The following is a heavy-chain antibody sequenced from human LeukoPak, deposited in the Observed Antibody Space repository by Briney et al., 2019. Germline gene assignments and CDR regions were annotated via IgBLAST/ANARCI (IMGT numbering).Heavy chain of an antibody. CDR2: ISYSGST. CDR3: ARASPSAYYYDSSGKYKLDY. V-gene: IGHV4-59*01. Sequence: SETLSLTCTVSGGSISGYYWSWIRQPPGKGLEWIGYISYSGSTNYNPSLKSRVTISVDTSKNQFSLKLSSVTAADTAVYYCARASPSAYYYDSSGKYKLDYWGQGTLVTVSS. D-gene: IGHD3-22*01. J-gene: IGHJ4*02. CDR1: GGSISGYY.